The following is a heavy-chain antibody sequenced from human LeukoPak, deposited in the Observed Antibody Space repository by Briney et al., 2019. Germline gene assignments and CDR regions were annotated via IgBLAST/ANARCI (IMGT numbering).Heavy chain of an antibody. CDR2: IKQDGSVK. V-gene: IGHV3-7*01. CDR1: GFSFSGYW. CDR3: ARGYSNRFDY. J-gene: IGHJ4*02. D-gene: IGHD1-14*01. Sequence: PGGSLRLSCAASGFSFSGYWMSWVRQTPGKGLEWVANIKQDGSVKNSVDSMKGRFTISRDNAKSTLYLQMNSLRAEDTAVYHCARGYSNRFDYWGQGILVTVSS.